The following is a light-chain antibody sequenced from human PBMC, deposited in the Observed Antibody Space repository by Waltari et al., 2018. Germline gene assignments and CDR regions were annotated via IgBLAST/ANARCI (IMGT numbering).Light chain of an antibody. Sequence: EIVMTQSPATLSVSPGERATLSCRASQSVSSNLAWYQQNPGQAPRLRIYGASTRATGIPARFSGSGSGTEFTLTISSLQSGDFAVYYCQHYNNWPPLTFGGGTKVEIK. CDR1: QSVSSN. CDR3: QHYNNWPPLT. V-gene: IGKV3-15*01. CDR2: GAS. J-gene: IGKJ4*01.